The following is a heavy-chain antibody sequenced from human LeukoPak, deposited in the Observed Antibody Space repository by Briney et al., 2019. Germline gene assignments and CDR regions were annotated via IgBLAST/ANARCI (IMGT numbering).Heavy chain of an antibody. V-gene: IGHV4-30-2*01. CDR3: ARGNRRNDWASYRYSGDVFDI. D-gene: IGHD3-16*02. CDR1: GGSISSGGYY. CDR2: IYHSGST. Sequence: PSETLSLTCTVSGGSISSGGYYWSWIRQPPGKGLEWIGYIYHSGSTCYNPSLKSRVTISVDRSKNQFSLKLSSVTAADTAVYYCARGNRRNDWASYRYSGDVFDIWGQGTIVTVSS. J-gene: IGHJ3*02.